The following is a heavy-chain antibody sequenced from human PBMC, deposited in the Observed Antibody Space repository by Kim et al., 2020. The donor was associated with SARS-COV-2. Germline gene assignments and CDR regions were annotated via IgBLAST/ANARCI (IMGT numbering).Heavy chain of an antibody. D-gene: IGHD7-27*01. CDR2: MYDSGKT. J-gene: IGHJ3*01. CDR1: GGSVSGGNYY. V-gene: IGHV4-30-4*01. Sequence: SETLSLTCTVSGGSVSGGNYYWSWIRQPPGKGPEWIGFMYDSGKTLYNPSLKSRLSISVDTSKNQFSLKLQSVGAADTAMYFCARDLGMGWSGESNDAFDVWGQGTMVIVSS. CDR3: ARDLGMGWSGESNDAFDV.